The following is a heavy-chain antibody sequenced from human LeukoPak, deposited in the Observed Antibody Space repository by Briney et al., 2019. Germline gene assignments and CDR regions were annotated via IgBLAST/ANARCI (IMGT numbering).Heavy chain of an antibody. D-gene: IGHD3-22*01. CDR2: IYYSGST. Sequence: PSETLSLTCTVSGGSISSYHWSWIRQPPGKGLEWIGYIYYSGSTNYNPSLKSRVTISLDTSENQFSLKLTSVTAADTAVYYCAREDYYDSSDNPGRAFDIWGQGTMVTASS. CDR3: AREDYYDSSDNPGRAFDI. V-gene: IGHV4-59*01. J-gene: IGHJ3*02. CDR1: GGSISSYH.